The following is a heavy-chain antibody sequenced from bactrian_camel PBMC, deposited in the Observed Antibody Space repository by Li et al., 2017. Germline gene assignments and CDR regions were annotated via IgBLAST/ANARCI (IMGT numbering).Heavy chain of an antibody. CDR1: PYTHCL. V-gene: IGHV3S31*01. J-gene: IGHJ6*01. Sequence: QLVESGGGSVQAGGSLRFSCAGTPYTHCLGWFRQVPGKGREAVASIYEPGGGTKYADAVKGRFTISQDNVKNTLYLQMNSLKPEDTAMYYCGALGDVMGPPNCALEAHIGTWGQGTQVTVS. CDR3: GALGDVMGPPNCALEAHIGT. D-gene: IGHD1*01. CDR2: IYEPGGGT.